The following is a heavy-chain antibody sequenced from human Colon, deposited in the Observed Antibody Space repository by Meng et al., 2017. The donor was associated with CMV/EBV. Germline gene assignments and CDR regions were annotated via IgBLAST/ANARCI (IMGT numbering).Heavy chain of an antibody. J-gene: IGHJ6*02. V-gene: IGHV3-23*01. D-gene: IGHD4-11*01. Sequence: GGSLTCAGSGFTFSVFAMHWVCQAPGKGLEWVSAISGGGTSTYYADSVKGRFTISRDNSNNTLFLQLSSLRADDTALYYCAKASSNFPYYSMDVWGQGTPVTVSS. CDR1: GFTFSVFA. CDR2: ISGGGTST. CDR3: AKASSNFPYYSMDV.